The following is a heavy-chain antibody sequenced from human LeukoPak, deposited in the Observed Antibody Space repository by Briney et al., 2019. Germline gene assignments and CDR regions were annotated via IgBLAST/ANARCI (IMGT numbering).Heavy chain of an antibody. J-gene: IGHJ4*02. CDR2: ISRSGSTK. CDR3: AKARPEQTYFDY. CDR1: GFTFSDYN. Sequence: GGSLRLSCAASGFTFSDYNMRWIRQAPGKGLEWVSSISRSGSTKYYADSVKGRFTISRDNAKNTLYLQMNSLRAEDTAVYYCAKARPEQTYFDYWGQGTLVTVSS. D-gene: IGHD1/OR15-1a*01. V-gene: IGHV3-11*01.